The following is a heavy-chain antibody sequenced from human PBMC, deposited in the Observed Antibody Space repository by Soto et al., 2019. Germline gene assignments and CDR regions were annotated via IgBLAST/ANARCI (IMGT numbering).Heavy chain of an antibody. CDR3: TRAQPATLFDY. V-gene: IGHV3-72*01. CDR2: SRNKANSYTT. CDR1: GFTFSDHY. Sequence: EVQRVESGGGLVQPGGSLRLSCAASGFTFSDHYVDWVRQAPGKGLEWVGRSRNKANSYTTEYAASVKGRFTISRDDSKNSLYLQMNSLKTEDAAVYYCTRAQPATLFDYWGQGTLVTVSS. D-gene: IGHD6-25*01. J-gene: IGHJ4*02.